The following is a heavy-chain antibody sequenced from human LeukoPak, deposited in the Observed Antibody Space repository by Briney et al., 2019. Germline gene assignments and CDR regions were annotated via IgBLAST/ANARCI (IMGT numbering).Heavy chain of an antibody. CDR3: AKSGYYDSSGYYQEYFQH. D-gene: IGHD3-22*01. CDR1: GFTFSSYA. Sequence: GGSLRLSCAASGFTFSSYAMSWVRQAPGKGLEWVSAISGSGGSTYYADSVKGRFTISRDDSKNTLYLQMNSLRAEDTAVYYCAKSGYYDSSGYYQEYFQHWGPGTLVTVSS. CDR2: ISGSGGST. J-gene: IGHJ1*01. V-gene: IGHV3-23*01.